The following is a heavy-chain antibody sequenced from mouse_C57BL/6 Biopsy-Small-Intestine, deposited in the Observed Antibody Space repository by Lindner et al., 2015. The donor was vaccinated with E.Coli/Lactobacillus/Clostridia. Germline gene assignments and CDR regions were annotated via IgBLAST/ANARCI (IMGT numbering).Heavy chain of an antibody. CDR1: GFTFSDYG. V-gene: IGHV5-17*01. CDR2: INSGSSII. CDR3: TRGNDGSFDY. D-gene: IGHD2-3*01. J-gene: IGHJ2*01. Sequence: VQLQESGGGLVKPGGSLKLSCAASGFTFSDYGMHWVRQAPEKGLEWVAYINSGSSIIYYADTVKGRFTISRDNAKNTLFLQMTSLRSEDTAMYYCTRGNDGSFDYWGQGTTLTVSS.